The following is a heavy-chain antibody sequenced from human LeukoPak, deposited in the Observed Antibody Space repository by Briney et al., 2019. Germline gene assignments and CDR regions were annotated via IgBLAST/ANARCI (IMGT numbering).Heavy chain of an antibody. CDR2: INPNNGDT. Sequence: ASVKVSCKASGYTFTGYYMHWVRQARGQGLEWMGWINPNNGDTNYAQKFQGRVTMTRDTSISTAYLELSSLRSDDTAVYYCARDLTGAYYGVFDYWGQGTLVTVSS. CDR1: GYTFTGYY. CDR3: ARDLTGAYYGVFDY. D-gene: IGHD4/OR15-4a*01. V-gene: IGHV1-2*02. J-gene: IGHJ4*02.